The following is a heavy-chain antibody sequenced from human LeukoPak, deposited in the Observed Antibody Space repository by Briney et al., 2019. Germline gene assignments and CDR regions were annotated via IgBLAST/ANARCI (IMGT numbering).Heavy chain of an antibody. D-gene: IGHD6-13*01. J-gene: IGHJ4*02. CDR2: ISSSDGTI. Sequence: GGSLRLSCAASGFTFSSYEMNWVRQAPGKGLEWVSYISSSDGTIYYADSVKGRFTISRDNAKNSLYLQMNSLRAEDTAMYYCAKAGYSSSWYDYWGQGTLVTVSS. CDR1: GFTFSSYE. V-gene: IGHV3-48*03. CDR3: AKAGYSSSWYDY.